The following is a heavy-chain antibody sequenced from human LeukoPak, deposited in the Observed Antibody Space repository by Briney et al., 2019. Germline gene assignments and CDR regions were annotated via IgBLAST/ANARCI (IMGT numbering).Heavy chain of an antibody. CDR3: ARGLHLDSSGSLYY. Sequence: GGSLRLSCAASGFIVSEYYVTWVRQAPGKGLEWISYITRENWIYYSDSVKGRFTISRDHAKNSVYLEMNSLRADDTAVYCCARGLHLDSSGSLYYWGQGTLVTVSS. CDR1: GFIVSEYY. CDR2: ITRENWI. V-gene: IGHV3-11*01. J-gene: IGHJ4*02. D-gene: IGHD3-22*01.